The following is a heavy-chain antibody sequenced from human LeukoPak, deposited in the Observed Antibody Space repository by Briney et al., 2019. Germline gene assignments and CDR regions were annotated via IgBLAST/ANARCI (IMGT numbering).Heavy chain of an antibody. CDR1: DFMFSSFG. Sequence: GGSLRPSCAASDFMFSSFGMNWVRQAPGEGPERASSITSGGENLFYSDSARGRSTISRDNAKKSLYLLMSDLRADDTAIYYCARGGSAYPYYFDLWGQGTPVTVSS. CDR3: ARGGSAYPYYFDL. CDR2: ITSGGENL. D-gene: IGHD2-15*01. J-gene: IGHJ4*02. V-gene: IGHV3-21*01.